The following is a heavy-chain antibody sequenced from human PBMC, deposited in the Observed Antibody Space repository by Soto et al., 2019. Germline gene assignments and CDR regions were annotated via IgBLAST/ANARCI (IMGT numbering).Heavy chain of an antibody. J-gene: IGHJ5*02. Sequence: GASVKVSCKASGYTFTSYAMHWVRQAPGQRLEWMRWINAGNGNTKYSQKFHGRVTITRDTSASTAYMVLSSLRSEDTAVYYCARDPGYCTNGVCFNWFDPWGQGTLVTVSS. CDR2: INAGNGNT. V-gene: IGHV1-3*01. D-gene: IGHD2-8*01. CDR1: GYTFTSYA. CDR3: ARDPGYCTNGVCFNWFDP.